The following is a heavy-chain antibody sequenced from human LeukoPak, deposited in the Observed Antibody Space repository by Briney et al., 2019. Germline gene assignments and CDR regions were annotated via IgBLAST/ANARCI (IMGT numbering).Heavy chain of an antibody. Sequence: GGSLRLSCAASGFTFSSYGMHWVRQAPGKGLEWVAVISYDGSNKYYADSVKGRFTISRDNSKNTLYLQMNSLRAEDTAVYYCAKASSASGYSCGRDYFDYWGQGSLVTVSS. CDR3: AKASSASGYSCGRDYFDY. CDR1: GFTFSSYG. J-gene: IGHJ4*02. V-gene: IGHV3-30*18. CDR2: ISYDGSNK. D-gene: IGHD5-18*01.